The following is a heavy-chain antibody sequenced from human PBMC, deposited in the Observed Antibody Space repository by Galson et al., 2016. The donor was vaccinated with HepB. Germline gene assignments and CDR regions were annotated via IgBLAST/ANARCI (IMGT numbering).Heavy chain of an antibody. J-gene: IGHJ4*02. D-gene: IGHD2-2*01. V-gene: IGHV4-38-2*02. CDR2: IYHSGSA. Sequence: SETLSLTCAVSGYSISSGSYWGWVRQPPGKGLEWIGSIYHSGSAYFNPSLKSRLTISVDTSKNQFSLRLNSVTAADTAVYYCARDVVPAAAGDNWGQGTLVTVSS. CDR1: GYSISSGSY. CDR3: ARDVVPAAAGDN.